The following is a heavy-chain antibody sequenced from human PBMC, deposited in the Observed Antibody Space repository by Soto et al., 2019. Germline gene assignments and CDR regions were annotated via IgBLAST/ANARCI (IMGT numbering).Heavy chain of an antibody. CDR1: GFTFSTYC. J-gene: IGHJ4*02. CDR2: ICRDGSGT. D-gene: IGHD6-19*01. CDR3: VRGTSAWRGMDY. Sequence: EVQLVESGGGLVQPGGSLRLSCAVSGFTFSTYCMHWVRQAPETGLVWVSRICRDGSGTDYADSVKGRFTISRDDAKNSLYLQMNSLRVEDTAIYYCVRGTSAWRGMDYWGQGTLVTVSS. V-gene: IGHV3-74*01.